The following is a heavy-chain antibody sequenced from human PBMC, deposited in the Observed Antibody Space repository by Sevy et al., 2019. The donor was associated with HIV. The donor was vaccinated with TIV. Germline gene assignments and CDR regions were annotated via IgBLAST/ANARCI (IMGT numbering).Heavy chain of an antibody. D-gene: IGHD3-16*01. J-gene: IGHJ3*02. CDR1: GFTFNNFP. Sequence: GGSLRLSCEASGFTFNNFPIHWVRQAPGKGLEWVAVVSFDGGSKYYADSVRGRFTVSRDNSKNTVYLQLNSLRAEDTAVYYRVRERARSITFDIWGQGTLVTVS. CDR3: VRERARSITFDI. CDR2: VSFDGGSK. V-gene: IGHV3-30-3*01.